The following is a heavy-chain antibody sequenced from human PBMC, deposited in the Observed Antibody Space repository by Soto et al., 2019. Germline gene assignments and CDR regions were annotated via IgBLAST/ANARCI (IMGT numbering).Heavy chain of an antibody. J-gene: IGHJ5*02. CDR3: VRALDGGT. Sequence: EVQLVESGGDLVQPGGSLRLSCAVSGLTFSSYWMHWVRQAPGKGLEWVSRIDSDGSRTNYADPVKGRFTISRDNAKNTLYLQMNSLRADDTAVYYCVRALDGGTWGQGTLVIVSS. V-gene: IGHV3-74*01. D-gene: IGHD3-16*01. CDR1: GLTFSSYW. CDR2: IDSDGSRT.